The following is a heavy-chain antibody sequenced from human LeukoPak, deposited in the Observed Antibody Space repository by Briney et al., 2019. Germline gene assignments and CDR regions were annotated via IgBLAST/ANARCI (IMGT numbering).Heavy chain of an antibody. J-gene: IGHJ3*02. D-gene: IGHD5-18*01. CDR3: AKDRERYSYAPHAFDI. V-gene: IGHV3-23*01. Sequence: GGSLRLYCAASGFTFSSYAMGWVRQAPGKGLEWVSAITASGGNTYYADSVKGRFTIYRDNSKNTLYLQMNSLRAEDTAVYYCAKDRERYSYAPHAFDIWGQGTMVTVSS. CDR1: GFTFSSYA. CDR2: ITASGGNT.